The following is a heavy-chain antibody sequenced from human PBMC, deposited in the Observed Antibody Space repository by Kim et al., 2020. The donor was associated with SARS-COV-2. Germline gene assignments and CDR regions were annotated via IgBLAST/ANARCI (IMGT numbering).Heavy chain of an antibody. CDR3: ARDRVAGTKSFDY. Sequence: YAQKLQGRVTMTTDTSTSTAYMELRSLRSDDTAVYYCARDRVAGTKSFDYWGQGTLVTVSA. J-gene: IGHJ4*02. D-gene: IGHD6-19*01. V-gene: IGHV1-18*01.